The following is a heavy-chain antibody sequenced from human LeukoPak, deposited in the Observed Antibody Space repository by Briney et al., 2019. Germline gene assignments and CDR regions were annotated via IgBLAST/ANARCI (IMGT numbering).Heavy chain of an antibody. CDR1: GYTFTSYY. J-gene: IGHJ6*03. D-gene: IGHD3-3*01. Sequence: GASVKVSCKASGYTFTSYYMHWVRQAPGQGLEWVGIINPSGGSTSYAQKFQGRVTMTRDTSTSTVYMELSSLRSEDTAVYYCARERENYDFFDYYYYMDVWGKGTTVTVSS. CDR3: ARERENYDFFDYYYYMDV. V-gene: IGHV1-46*01. CDR2: INPSGGST.